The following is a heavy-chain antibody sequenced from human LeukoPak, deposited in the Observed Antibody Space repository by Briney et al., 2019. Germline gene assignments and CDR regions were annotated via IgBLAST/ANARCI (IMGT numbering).Heavy chain of an antibody. J-gene: IGHJ4*02. Sequence: SVKVSCKASGGTFISYAISWVRQAPGQGLEWMGGIIPIFGTANYAQKFQGRVTITADESTSTAYMELSSLRSEDTAVYYCARDYGDWPIAWDWGQGTLVTVSS. V-gene: IGHV1-69*13. CDR2: IIPIFGTA. D-gene: IGHD4-17*01. CDR1: GGTFISYA. CDR3: ARDYGDWPIAWD.